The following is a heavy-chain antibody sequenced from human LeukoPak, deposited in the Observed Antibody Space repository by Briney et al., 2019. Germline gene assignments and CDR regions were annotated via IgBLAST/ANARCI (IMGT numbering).Heavy chain of an antibody. J-gene: IGHJ4*02. CDR2: ISYDGSNK. V-gene: IGHV3-30*03. CDR3: TGAGYDY. D-gene: IGHD1-1*01. Sequence: GRSLRLSCAASGFTFSSYGMHWVRQAPGKGLEWVAVISYDGSNKYCADSVKGRFTISRDNSKNTLYLQMNSLRAEDTAVYYCTGAGYDYWGQGTLVTVSS. CDR1: GFTFSSYG.